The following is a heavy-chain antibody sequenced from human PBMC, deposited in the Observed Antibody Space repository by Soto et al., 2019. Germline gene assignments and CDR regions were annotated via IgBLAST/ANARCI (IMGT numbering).Heavy chain of an antibody. CDR2: ISYDGGRE. V-gene: IGHV3-30*18. D-gene: IGHD6-13*01. CDR1: GFSFTSYG. CDR3: AKGRVAGGANAEFDY. Sequence: QVQLVESGGGVVQPGRSLRLSCAASGFSFTSYGIHWVRQAPGKGLVWVAAISYDGGREYYGDSLKGRFTISRDNSKNTVYLQMSSLRAEDTAVYYCAKGRVAGGANAEFDYWGKGTLVIVSS. J-gene: IGHJ4*02.